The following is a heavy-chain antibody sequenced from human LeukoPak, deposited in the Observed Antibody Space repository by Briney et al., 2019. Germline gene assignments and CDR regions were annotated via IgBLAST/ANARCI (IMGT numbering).Heavy chain of an antibody. D-gene: IGHD2-21*01. CDR2: ISAYNGNT. CDR1: GYTFTSYG. J-gene: IGHJ4*02. CDR3: ARDLSKAYCGGDCYSRDY. V-gene: IGHV1-18*01. Sequence: VASVEVSCKASGYTFTSYGISWVRQAPGQGLEWMGWISAYNGNTNYAQKLQGRVTMTTDTSTSTAYMELRSLRSDDTAVYYCARDLSKAYCGGDCYSRDYWGQGTLVTVSS.